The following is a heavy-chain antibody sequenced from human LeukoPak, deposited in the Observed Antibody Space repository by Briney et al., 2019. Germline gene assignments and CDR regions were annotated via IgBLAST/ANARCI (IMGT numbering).Heavy chain of an antibody. CDR2: INPNSGGT. CDR3: AAGRGYCGGGSCYGDDAFDI. D-gene: IGHD2-15*01. Sequence: GASVKVSCKASGYTFTGYYMHWVRQAPGQGLEWMGWINPNSGGTNYAQKFQGRVTMTRDTPISTAYMELSRLRSDDTAVYYCAAGRGYCGGGSCYGDDAFDIWGQGTVVTVSS. V-gene: IGHV1-2*02. CDR1: GYTFTGYY. J-gene: IGHJ3*02.